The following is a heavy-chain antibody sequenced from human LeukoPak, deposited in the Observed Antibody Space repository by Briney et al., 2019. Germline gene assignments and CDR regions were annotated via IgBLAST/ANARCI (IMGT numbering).Heavy chain of an antibody. J-gene: IGHJ6*02. CDR3: ARDLSYYDSSGYYEDYYYGMDV. CDR2: IYSGGNGGST. CDR1: GFTVSSNY. D-gene: IGHD3-22*01. Sequence: GGSLRLSCAASGFTVSSNYMSWVRQAPGKGLEWVSVIYSGGNGGSTYYGDSVKGRFTISRDNSKNTLYLQMNSLRVEDTAVYYCARDLSYYDSSGYYEDYYYGMDVWGQGTTVTVSS. V-gene: IGHV3-66*01.